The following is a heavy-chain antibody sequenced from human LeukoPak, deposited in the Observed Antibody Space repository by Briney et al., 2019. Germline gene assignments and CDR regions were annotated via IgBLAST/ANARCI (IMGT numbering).Heavy chain of an antibody. CDR3: VLGLDFYFDY. CDR1: GGSFSGYY. Sequence: PSETLSLTCAVYGGSFSGYYWSWIRQPPGKGLEWIGEINHSGSTNYNPSLKSRVTISVDTSKNQFSLKLSSVTAADTAVYYCVLGLDFYFDYWGQGTLVTVSS. V-gene: IGHV4-34*01. CDR2: INHSGST. J-gene: IGHJ4*02. D-gene: IGHD3-16*01.